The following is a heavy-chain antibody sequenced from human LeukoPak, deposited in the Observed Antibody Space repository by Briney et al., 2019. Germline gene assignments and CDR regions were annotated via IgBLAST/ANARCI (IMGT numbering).Heavy chain of an antibody. CDR1: GFTFSSYG. CDR3: AKDFGYYDSSGYLYYYYYYGMDV. CDR2: ISYDGSNK. V-gene: IGHV3-30*18. Sequence: GGSQRLSCAASGFTFSSYGMHWVRQAPGKGLEWVAVISYDGSNKYYADSVKGRFTISRDNSKNTLYLQMNSLRAEDTAVYYCAKDFGYYDSSGYLYYYYYYGMDVWGQGTTVTVSS. J-gene: IGHJ6*02. D-gene: IGHD3-22*01.